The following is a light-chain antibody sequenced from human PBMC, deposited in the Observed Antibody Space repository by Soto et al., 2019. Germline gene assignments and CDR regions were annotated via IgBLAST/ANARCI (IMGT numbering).Light chain of an antibody. Sequence: DIQMTKSPSSLSASVGDRVTITCQASQDIGNFLTWYQQKPGRAPVLLIYDAANLATGVPPRFSGSGSGRDFTLTISSLQPEDIAAYYCQQYDRLPITFGQGTRLEIK. CDR3: QQYDRLPIT. CDR1: QDIGNF. J-gene: IGKJ5*01. CDR2: DAA. V-gene: IGKV1-33*01.